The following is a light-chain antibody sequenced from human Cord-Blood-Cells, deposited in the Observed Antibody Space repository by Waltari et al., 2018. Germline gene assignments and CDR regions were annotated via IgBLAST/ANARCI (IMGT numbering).Light chain of an antibody. Sequence: QSALTQPRSVSGSPGQSVTIPCTGTSSAVGGYNYVSWYQQHPGKAHKLMIYDVSKRPSGVPDRFSGSKSGNTASLTISGLQAEDEADYYCCSYAGSYTVFGGGTKLTVL. CDR3: CSYAGSYTV. V-gene: IGLV2-11*01. CDR2: DVS. CDR1: SSAVGGYNY. J-gene: IGLJ2*01.